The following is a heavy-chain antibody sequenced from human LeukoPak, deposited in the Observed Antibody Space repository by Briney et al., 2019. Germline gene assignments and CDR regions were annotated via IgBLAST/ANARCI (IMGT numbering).Heavy chain of an antibody. CDR3: ANGCSSSSCYSAFDI. Sequence: GRSLRLSCAASGFTFEHFAMHCVRQAPGKGLEWVSGISWNSGRVDYADSVKGRFTISRDNAKNSLYLQMNSLRVEDMALYYCANGCSSSSCYSAFDIWGQGTMVTVSS. D-gene: IGHD2-2*01. V-gene: IGHV3-9*03. J-gene: IGHJ3*02. CDR1: GFTFEHFA. CDR2: ISWNSGRV.